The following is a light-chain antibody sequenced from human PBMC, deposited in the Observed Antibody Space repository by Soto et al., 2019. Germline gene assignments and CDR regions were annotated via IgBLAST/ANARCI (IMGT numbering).Light chain of an antibody. J-gene: IGKJ1*01. Sequence: AIRMTQSPSSLSASTGDRVTITCRASQGISSYLAWYQQKPGKAPKLLIYAASTLQSGVPSRFSGSGSGTDFTLTISCLQSEDFAVYYCQQNSTSRSWTLGQGTKVDIK. CDR3: QQNSTSRSWT. CDR1: QGISSY. CDR2: AAS. V-gene: IGKV1-8*01.